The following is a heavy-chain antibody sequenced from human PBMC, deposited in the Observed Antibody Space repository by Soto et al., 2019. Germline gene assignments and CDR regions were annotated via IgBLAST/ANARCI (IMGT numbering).Heavy chain of an antibody. CDR2: INHSGST. CDR3: ASPRYYYGSGSYRFWFDP. V-gene: IGHV4-34*01. CDR1: GGSFSGYY. D-gene: IGHD3-10*01. J-gene: IGHJ5*02. Sequence: SETLSLTCAVYGGSFSGYYWSWIRQPPGKGLEWIGEINHSGSTNYNPSLKSRVTISVDTSKNQFSLKLSSVTAADTAVYYCASPRYYYGSGSYRFWFDPWGQGTLVTVSS.